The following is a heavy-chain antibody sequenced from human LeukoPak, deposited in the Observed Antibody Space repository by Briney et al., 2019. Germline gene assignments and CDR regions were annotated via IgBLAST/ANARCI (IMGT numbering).Heavy chain of an antibody. CDR3: ARVCVEGTFYDYVWGSYRQPCFDY. V-gene: IGHV3-7*01. D-gene: IGHD3-16*02. CDR2: IKQDGSEK. J-gene: IGHJ4*02. Sequence: GGSLRLSCAASGFTFSSYWMSWVRQAPGKGLEWVANIKQDGSEKYYVDSVKGRFTISRDNAKNSLYLQMNSLRAEDTAVYYCARVCVEGTFYDYVWGSYRQPCFDYWGQGTLVTVSS. CDR1: GFTFSSYW.